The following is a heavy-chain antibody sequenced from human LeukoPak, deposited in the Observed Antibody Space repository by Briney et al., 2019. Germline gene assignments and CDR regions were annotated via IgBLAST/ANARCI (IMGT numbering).Heavy chain of an antibody. V-gene: IGHV1-18*01. Sequence: ASVTVSCTTSGYSLTDHGVSWVRQAPGQGLEWMGWISAYNANTNYAQKFQGRVTMTADTSTSTVYMELRSLRSDDTAVYYCARKKPGVAATFDYWGQGTLVTVSS. CDR2: ISAYNANT. CDR3: ARKKPGVAATFDY. D-gene: IGHD6-19*01. CDR1: GYSLTDHG. J-gene: IGHJ4*02.